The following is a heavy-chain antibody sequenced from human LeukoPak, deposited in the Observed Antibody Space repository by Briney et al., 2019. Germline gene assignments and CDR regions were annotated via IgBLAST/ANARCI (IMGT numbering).Heavy chain of an antibody. CDR3: ARARLSGWAFGY. D-gene: IGHD6-19*01. CDR2: IYHSGST. V-gene: IGHV4-30-2*01. CDR1: GGSISSGGYS. J-gene: IGHJ4*02. Sequence: SQTLSLTCAVSGGSISSGGYSWSWIRQPPGKGLEWIGYIYHSGSTYYNPSLKSRVTISVDRSKNQFTLKLSSVTAADTAVYYCARARLSGWAFGYWGQGTLVTVSS.